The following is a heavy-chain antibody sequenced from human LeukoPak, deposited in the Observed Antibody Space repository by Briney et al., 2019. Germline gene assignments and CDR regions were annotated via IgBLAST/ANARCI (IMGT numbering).Heavy chain of an antibody. CDR2: ISGSCGAT. Sequence: GGALRLSCAASGFTLSSFAMSWVRPAPGKGLGLVSAISGSCGATFYASSVKGRFTISRDNSKNTLYLQMNSLRAEDTAVYYCAKVSRGIVAAMDVWGKGTTVTVSS. CDR3: AKVSRGIVAAMDV. J-gene: IGHJ6*03. V-gene: IGHV3-23*01. D-gene: IGHD6-25*01. CDR1: GFTLSSFA.